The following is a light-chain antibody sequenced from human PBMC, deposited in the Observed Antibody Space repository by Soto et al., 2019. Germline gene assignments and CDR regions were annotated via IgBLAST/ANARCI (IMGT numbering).Light chain of an antibody. CDR2: IEGSGSY. J-gene: IGLJ3*02. V-gene: IGLV4-60*02. CDR1: SGHSSYI. Sequence: QSVLTQSSSASASLGSSVKLTCTLSSGHSSYIIAWHQQQPGKAPRYLMKIEGSGSYNQGSGVPDRFSGSSSGADRYLTISNLQFEDEADYYCETWDSNIHWVFGGGTKVTVL. CDR3: ETWDSNIHWV.